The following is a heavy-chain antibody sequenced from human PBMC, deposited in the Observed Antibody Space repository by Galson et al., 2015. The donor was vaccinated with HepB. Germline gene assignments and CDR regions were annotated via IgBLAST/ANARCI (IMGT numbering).Heavy chain of an antibody. J-gene: IGHJ6*02. D-gene: IGHD6-6*01. CDR3: ARGRSSSSDYYYYGMDA. CDR1: GYTFFSYS. V-gene: IGHV1-18*04. CDR2: ISAYNGNT. Sequence: SVKVSCKASGYTFFSYSISWVRQAPGQGLEWTGWISAYNGNTYYAQKLQDRVTMTTDTSTNTAYMKLRSLRSDDTAVYYCARGRSSSSDYYYYGMDAWGQGTTVTVSS.